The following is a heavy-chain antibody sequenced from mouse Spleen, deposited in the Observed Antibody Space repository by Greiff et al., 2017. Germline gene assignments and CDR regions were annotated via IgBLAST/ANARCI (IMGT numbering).Heavy chain of an antibody. D-gene: IGHD2-3*01. Sequence: EVQRVESGGGLVKPGGSLKLSCAASGFTFSSYAMSWVRQTPEKRLEWVASISSGGSTYYPDSVKGRFTISRDNARNILYLQMSSLRSEDTAMYYCAPHDGYYRPYAMDYWGQGTSVTVSS. CDR1: GFTFSSYA. CDR2: ISSGGST. CDR3: APHDGYYRPYAMDY. V-gene: IGHV5-6-5*01. J-gene: IGHJ4*01.